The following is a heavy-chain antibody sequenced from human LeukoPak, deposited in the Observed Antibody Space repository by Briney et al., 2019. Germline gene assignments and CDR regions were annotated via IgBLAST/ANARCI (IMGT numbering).Heavy chain of an antibody. J-gene: IGHJ3*02. CDR2: INRNGGST. V-gene: IGHV3-20*04. Sequence: GGSLRLSCAASGFTFDDYGMSWVRQAPGKGLEWVSGINRNGGSTGYADSVKGRFTISRDNAKNSLYLQMNSLRAEDTALYYCARIDRYYYDSSGYYSAFDIWGQGTIVTVSS. CDR1: GFTFDDYG. CDR3: ARIDRYYYDSSGYYSAFDI. D-gene: IGHD3-22*01.